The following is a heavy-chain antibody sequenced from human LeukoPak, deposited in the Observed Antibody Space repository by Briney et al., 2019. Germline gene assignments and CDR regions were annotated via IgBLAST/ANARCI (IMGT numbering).Heavy chain of an antibody. CDR1: GFTFSNYW. Sequence: GGSLRLSCAASGFTFSNYWVHWVRQAPGMGLVWVSRINPDGTTTSYADSVKGRFTISRDNSKNTLYLQMNSLRAEDTAVYYCARDIRWGHRYFDYWGQGTLVTVSS. CDR3: ARDIRWGHRYFDY. V-gene: IGHV3-74*01. J-gene: IGHJ4*02. CDR2: INPDGTTT. D-gene: IGHD3-16*01.